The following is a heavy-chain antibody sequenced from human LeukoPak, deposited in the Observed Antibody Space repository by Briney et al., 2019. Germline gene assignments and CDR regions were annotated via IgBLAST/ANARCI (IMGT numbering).Heavy chain of an antibody. CDR3: ARPLSWFGELLFGGGYYFDY. CDR1: GYTFTSYG. J-gene: IGHJ4*02. D-gene: IGHD3-10*01. V-gene: IGHV1-18*04. Sequence: ASVKVSCKASGYTFTSYGISWVRQAPGQGLEWMGWISAYNGNTKYAQKLQGRVTMTTDTSTSTAYMELRSLRSDDTAVYYCARPLSWFGELLFGGGYYFDYWGQGTLVTVSS. CDR2: ISAYNGNT.